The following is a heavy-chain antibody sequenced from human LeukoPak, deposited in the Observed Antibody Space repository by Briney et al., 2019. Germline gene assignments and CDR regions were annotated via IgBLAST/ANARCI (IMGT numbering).Heavy chain of an antibody. CDR3: ARATTLFGVDKYFHY. J-gene: IGHJ4*02. Sequence: PGGSLRLSCAASGFTFSNYWMSWVRQAPGKGLEWVANIKQDGSDKYYVDSVKGRFTISRDNAKNSLYLQMSSLRAEDTAVYYCARATTLFGVDKYFHYWGRGTPVTVSS. CDR1: GFTFSNYW. V-gene: IGHV3-7*05. D-gene: IGHD3-3*01. CDR2: IKQDGSDK.